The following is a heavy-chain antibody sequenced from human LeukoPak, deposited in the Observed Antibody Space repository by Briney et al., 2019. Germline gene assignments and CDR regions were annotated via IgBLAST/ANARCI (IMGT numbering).Heavy chain of an antibody. J-gene: IGHJ6*02. V-gene: IGHV1-69*04. CDR3: ARVQAVGVPVAIDAYYSYGMDV. D-gene: IGHD2-15*01. CDR1: GGTFIRNA. CDR2: FIPMVGVE. Sequence: ASVKVSCKASGGTFIRNAISWVRQAPGQGLEWMGRFIPMVGVETYAQSFQGRVTITADRSTSTAYMELSSLRSEDTAVYYCARVQAVGVPVAIDAYYSYGMDVWGQGTAVTVSS.